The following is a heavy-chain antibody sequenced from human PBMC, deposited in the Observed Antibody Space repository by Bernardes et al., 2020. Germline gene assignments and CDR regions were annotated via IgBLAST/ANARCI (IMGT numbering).Heavy chain of an antibody. V-gene: IGHV4-34*01. Sequence: SETLSLTCAVYGGSFSGYYWSWIRQPPGKGLEWIGEINHSGSTNYNPSLKSRVTISVDTSKNQFSLKLSSVTAADTAVYYCARKAKDIVVVPAAYGGIFDYWGQGTLVTVSS. J-gene: IGHJ4*02. CDR2: INHSGST. D-gene: IGHD2-2*01. CDR3: ARKAKDIVVVPAAYGGIFDY. CDR1: GGSFSGYY.